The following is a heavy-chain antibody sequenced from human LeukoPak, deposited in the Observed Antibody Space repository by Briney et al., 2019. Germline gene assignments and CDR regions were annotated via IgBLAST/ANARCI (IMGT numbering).Heavy chain of an antibody. Sequence: QAGGSLRLSCAASGFSFSSYAMSWVRQAPGKGLEWVSVISGTGATTYYADSVKGRFTISKDNSKNTLFLQMNSLRAEDTAVYYCAKDQGAARPLLRLYAFDIWGQGTMVTVSS. V-gene: IGHV3-23*01. CDR1: GFSFSSYA. CDR2: ISGTGATT. D-gene: IGHD6-6*01. J-gene: IGHJ3*02. CDR3: AKDQGAARPLLRLYAFDI.